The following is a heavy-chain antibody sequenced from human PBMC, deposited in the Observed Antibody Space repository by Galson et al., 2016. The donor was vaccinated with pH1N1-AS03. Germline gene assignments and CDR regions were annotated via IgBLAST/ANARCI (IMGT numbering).Heavy chain of an antibody. V-gene: IGHV5-51*01. CDR3: ARLTLSSGWPCDY. CDR1: GYSFTNYW. CDR2: IYLDDSDT. D-gene: IGHD6-19*01. Sequence: QSGAEVKKPGESLKISCQGSGYSFTNYWIGWVRQMPGKGLEWMAIIYLDDSDTRYSPSFQGQVTISADKSIRTAYLQWSSLKASDTAMYYCARLTLSSGWPCDYWGQGTLVTVSS. J-gene: IGHJ4*01.